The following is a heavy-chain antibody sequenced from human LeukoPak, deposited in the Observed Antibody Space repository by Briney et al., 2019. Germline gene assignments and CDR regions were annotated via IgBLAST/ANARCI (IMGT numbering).Heavy chain of an antibody. J-gene: IGHJ4*02. CDR1: GFTFSTYE. D-gene: IGHD2-15*01. Sequence: GGSLRLSCAASGFTFSTYEMNWVRQAPGKGLEWVSYIGSSGSTIYYADSVKGRFTISRDNAKNSLYLQMNSLRDEDTAVYYCARLWGCCSGGSCYSTPYWGQGTLVTVSS. CDR3: ARLWGCCSGGSCYSTPY. V-gene: IGHV3-48*03. CDR2: IGSSGSTI.